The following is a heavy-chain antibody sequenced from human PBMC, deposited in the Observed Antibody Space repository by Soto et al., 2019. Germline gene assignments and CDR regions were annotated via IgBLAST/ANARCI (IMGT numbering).Heavy chain of an antibody. V-gene: IGHV3-23*01. CDR2: ISGSGGST. CDR3: ANMQLVHYYYYYGMDV. D-gene: IGHD6-13*01. Sequence: GGSLRLSCAASGFTFSSYAMSWVRQAPGKGLEWVSAISGSGGSTYYADSVKGRFTISRDNSKNTLYLQMNSLRAEDTAVYYCANMQLVHYYYYYGMDVWGQGTTVTVSS. CDR1: GFTFSSYA. J-gene: IGHJ6*02.